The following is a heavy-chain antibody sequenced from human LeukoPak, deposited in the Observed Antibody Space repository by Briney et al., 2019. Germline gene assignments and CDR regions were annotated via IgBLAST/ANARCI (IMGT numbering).Heavy chain of an antibody. CDR1: GGSISSYY. CDR2: IYYSGST. J-gene: IGHJ3*02. V-gene: IGHV4-59*12. CDR3: ARKVEMATMGHAFDI. Sequence: SETLSLTCTVSGGSISSYYWSWIRQPPGKGLEWIGYIYYSGSTNYNPSLKSRVTISVDTSKNQFSLKLSSVTAADTAVYYCARKVEMATMGHAFDIWGQGTMVTVSS. D-gene: IGHD5-24*01.